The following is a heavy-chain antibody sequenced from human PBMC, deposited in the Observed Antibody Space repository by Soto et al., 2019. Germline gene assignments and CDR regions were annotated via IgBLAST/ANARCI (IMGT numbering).Heavy chain of an antibody. J-gene: IGHJ4*02. CDR3: ARSYKRGWFYFDY. Sequence: QVQLVESGGGVVQPGRSLRLSCAASGFTFTTYAIHWVRQAPGKGLEWVAFISYDGNNKNYADSVKGRFTLSRDNSKNTVYLQMSSLTAEDTAVYYCARSYKRGWFYFDYWGQGSLVTVSS. D-gene: IGHD6-19*01. CDR1: GFTFTTYA. V-gene: IGHV3-30-3*01. CDR2: ISYDGNNK.